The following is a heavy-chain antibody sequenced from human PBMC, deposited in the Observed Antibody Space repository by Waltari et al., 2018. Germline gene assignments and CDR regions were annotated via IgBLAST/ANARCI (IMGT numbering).Heavy chain of an antibody. CDR1: GGAMGSYF. CDR2: VYYSGGS. D-gene: IGHD3-3*01. V-gene: IGHV4-59*08. J-gene: IGHJ3*01. Sequence: QVQLQESGPGQVKPSETLSPTWVRSGGAMGSYFWDWRRQPPGKGLEWIGYVYYSGGSKYNTSLESRVTISADTSRNEVSLSLTSVTAADTAVYFCARGGHYDAVTSFYSDALHVWGRGTTVIVSS. CDR3: ARGGHYDAVTSFYSDALHV.